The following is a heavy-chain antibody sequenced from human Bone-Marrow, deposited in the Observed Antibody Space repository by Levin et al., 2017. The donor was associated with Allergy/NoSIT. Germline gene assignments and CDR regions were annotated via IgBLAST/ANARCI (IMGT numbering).Heavy chain of an antibody. CDR3: AGMARSHYFDS. V-gene: IGHV4-28*06. J-gene: IGHJ4*02. CDR2: IYHSGAT. CDR1: GSSITNSFW. Sequence: SETLSLTCAVSGSSITNSFWWGWIRQPPGKGLEWIGYIYHSGATQYNPSLESRATLSVDSSKNQISLSLSSLTALDTAVYYCAGMARSHYFDSWGQGTLVAVS.